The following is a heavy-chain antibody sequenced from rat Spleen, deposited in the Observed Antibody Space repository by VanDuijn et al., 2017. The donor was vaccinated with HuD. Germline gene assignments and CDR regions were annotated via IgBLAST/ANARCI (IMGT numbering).Heavy chain of an antibody. CDR2: IWTGGST. CDR3: AREDYDGSYYHRYFDY. Sequence: QVQLKESGPGLVQPSQTLSLTCTVSGFSLTSYNVHWVRQPIGKGLEWMGIIWTGGSTDYNSALKSRLSISRDTSKSPVLLKMNSLQTEDTAMYFCAREDYDGSYYHRYFDYWGQGASVTVSS. J-gene: IGHJ4*01. V-gene: IGHV2-30*01. CDR1: GFSLTSYN. D-gene: IGHD1-12*02.